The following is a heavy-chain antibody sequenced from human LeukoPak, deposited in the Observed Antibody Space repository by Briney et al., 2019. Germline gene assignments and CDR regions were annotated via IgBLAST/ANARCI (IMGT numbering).Heavy chain of an antibody. Sequence: SETLSLTCTVSGGSISSSSYYWGWLRQPPGKGLEWIGSIYYSGSTYYNPSLTSRVTISVDTSTNQFSLKLSSVTAADTAVYYCARQTGSGLFILPGGQGTLVTVSS. V-gene: IGHV4-39*01. D-gene: IGHD3/OR15-3a*01. CDR2: IYYSGST. J-gene: IGHJ4*02. CDR3: ARQTGSGLFILP. CDR1: GGSISSSSYY.